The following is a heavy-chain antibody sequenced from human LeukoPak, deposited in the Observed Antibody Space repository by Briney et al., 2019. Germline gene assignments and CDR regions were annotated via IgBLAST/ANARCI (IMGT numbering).Heavy chain of an antibody. CDR3: ARRGSGSHMDV. J-gene: IGHJ6*02. Sequence: PSQTLSLTCAVSGGSISSGGYFWSWIRQPPGKGLEWIGYIYYSGSTNYNSSLKSRVTISVDTSKNQFSLKLSSVTAADTAVYYCARRGSGSHMDVWGQGTTVTVSS. CDR1: GGSISSGGYF. D-gene: IGHD3-22*01. CDR2: IYYSGST. V-gene: IGHV4-61*08.